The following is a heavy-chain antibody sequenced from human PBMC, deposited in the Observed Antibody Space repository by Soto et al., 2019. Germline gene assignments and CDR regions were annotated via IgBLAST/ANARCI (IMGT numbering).Heavy chain of an antibody. CDR2: VNGDGSST. V-gene: IGHV3-74*01. Sequence: AGSLRLSCAASGYTFSSYWMHWVRHPPGKGLVWVPGVNGDGSSTSYADPVKGRFTISRDNAKNTVRLQMDSLGAEDTAVYYCARVMANLPWYFDYWGQGTLVTVSS. CDR1: GYTFSSYW. CDR3: ARVMANLPWYFDY. J-gene: IGHJ4*02. D-gene: IGHD2-8*01.